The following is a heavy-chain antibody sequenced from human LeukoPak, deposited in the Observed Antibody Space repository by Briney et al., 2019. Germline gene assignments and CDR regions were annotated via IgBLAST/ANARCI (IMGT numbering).Heavy chain of an antibody. V-gene: IGHV4-59*01. J-gene: IGHJ6*02. CDR3: ARSGYSSGWYVPYYYYGMDV. CDR2: IYYSGST. CDR1: GGSISSYY. Sequence: SETLSLTCTVSGGSISSYYWSWIQQPPGKGLEWIGYIYYSGSTNYNPSLKSRVTISVDTSKNQFSLKLSSVTAADTAVYYCARSGYSSGWYVPYYYYGMDVWGQGTTVTVSS. D-gene: IGHD6-19*01.